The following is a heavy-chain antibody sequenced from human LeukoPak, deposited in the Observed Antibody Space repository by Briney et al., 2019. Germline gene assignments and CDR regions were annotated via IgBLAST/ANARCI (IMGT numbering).Heavy chain of an antibody. CDR3: ASGIQLWYEFDY. CDR2: IIPIFGTA. D-gene: IGHD5-18*01. CDR1: GGTFSSYA. V-gene: IGHV1-69*13. J-gene: IGHJ4*02. Sequence: SVKVSCKASGGTFSSYAISWVRQAPGQGLEWMGGIIPIFGTANYAQKFQGRVTITADESTSTAYMELSSLRSEDTAVHYCASGIQLWYEFDYWGQGTLVTVSS.